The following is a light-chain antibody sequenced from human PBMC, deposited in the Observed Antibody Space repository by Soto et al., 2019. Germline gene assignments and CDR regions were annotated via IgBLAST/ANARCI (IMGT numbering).Light chain of an antibody. CDR2: DVI. Sequence: QSALTQPRSVSGSPGQSVTISCTGTSSDIGGYNYVSWYQQHPGKAPKLMIYDVIKRPSGVPDRFSGSKSGNTASLTIYGLQAEDEADYYCCSYAGSYTHVFGTGTKXT. V-gene: IGLV2-11*01. CDR3: CSYAGSYTHV. CDR1: SSDIGGYNY. J-gene: IGLJ1*01.